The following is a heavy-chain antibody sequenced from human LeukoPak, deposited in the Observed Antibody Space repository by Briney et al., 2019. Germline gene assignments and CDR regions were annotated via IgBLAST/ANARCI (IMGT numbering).Heavy chain of an antibody. CDR1: GFSFSSYG. D-gene: IGHD4-23*01. CDR2: IWFDGTNK. CDR3: ARRTTVATDC. Sequence: ATSLRLSCAASGFSFSSYGMHWVRQAPGKGLEWVALIWFDGTNKYYAGSVKGRFTISRDNSNNTLYLQMNSLRVEDTAVYYCARRTTVATDCWGQGTLVTVSS. V-gene: IGHV3-33*01. J-gene: IGHJ4*02.